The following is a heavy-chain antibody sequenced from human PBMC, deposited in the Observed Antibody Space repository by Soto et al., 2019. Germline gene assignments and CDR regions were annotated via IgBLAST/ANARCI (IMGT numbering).Heavy chain of an antibody. D-gene: IGHD3-10*01. Sequence: ASVKVSCKASGYTFTSYGISWVRQAPGQGLEWMGWISAYNGNTNYAQKLQGRVTMTTDTSASTAYMELGSLRSEDTAVYYCARDLYYYGSGSYWPLDYWGQGTLVTVSS. J-gene: IGHJ4*02. CDR2: ISAYNGNT. CDR3: ARDLYYYGSGSYWPLDY. CDR1: GYTFTSYG. V-gene: IGHV1-18*01.